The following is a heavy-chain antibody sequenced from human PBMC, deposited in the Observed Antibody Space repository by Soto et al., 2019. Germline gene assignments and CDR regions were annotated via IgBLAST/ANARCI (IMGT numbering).Heavy chain of an antibody. Sequence: PGESLKISCKGSGYSFAGYWITWVRQKPGKGLEWMGRIDPSDSQTYYSPSFRGHVTISATKSITTVFLRWSSLKASDTAMYYCARYPTRYGDYGVDYWGQGTLVTVSS. CDR1: GYSFAGYW. CDR3: ARYPTRYGDYGVDY. D-gene: IGHD4-17*01. J-gene: IGHJ4*02. V-gene: IGHV5-10-1*01. CDR2: IDPSDSQT.